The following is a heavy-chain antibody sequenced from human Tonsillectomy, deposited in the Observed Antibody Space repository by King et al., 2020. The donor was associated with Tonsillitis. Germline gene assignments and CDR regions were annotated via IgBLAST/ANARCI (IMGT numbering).Heavy chain of an antibody. CDR3: AKPQPKSFYDILTPHGLVDY. Sequence: VQLVESGGGLVQPGGSLRLSCAASGFTFSSYAMSWVRQAPGKGLEWVSAISGSGGSTYYADSVKGRFTISRDNSKNTLYLQMNSLRAEDTAVYYCAKPQPKSFYDILTPHGLVDYWGQGTLVTVSS. CDR2: ISGSGGST. J-gene: IGHJ4*02. V-gene: IGHV3-23*04. CDR1: GFTFSSYA. D-gene: IGHD3-9*01.